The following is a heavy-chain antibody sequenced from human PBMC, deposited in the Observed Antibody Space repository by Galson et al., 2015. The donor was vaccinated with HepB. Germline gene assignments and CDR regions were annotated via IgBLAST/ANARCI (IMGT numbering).Heavy chain of an antibody. D-gene: IGHD3-10*01. CDR1: GFAFANDW. V-gene: IGHV3-15*01. CDR3: TRDLSS. CDR2: IRSRADGGTT. Sequence: SLRLSCAASGFAFANDWMAWVRQAPGEGLEWLGRIRSRADGGTTNDAAMVKDRFIISRDDSEDTLYLQMNSLKIEDTAVYFCTRDLSSWGQGTLVAVSS. J-gene: IGHJ4*02.